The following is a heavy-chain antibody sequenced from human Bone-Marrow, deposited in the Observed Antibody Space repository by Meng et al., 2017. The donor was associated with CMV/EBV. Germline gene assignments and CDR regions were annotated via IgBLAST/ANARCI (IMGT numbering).Heavy chain of an antibody. CDR2: IYHSGTT. CDR1: GFTFSSYA. CDR3: ARGFGSYYDY. J-gene: IGHJ4*02. Sequence: ESLKISCAASGFTFSSYAMHWVRQSPGKGLEWIGEIYHSGTTNYNPSLRSRLTISVDKSNNQFSLKLRSVTAADTAVYYCARGFGSYYDYWGQGILVTVSS. V-gene: IGHV4/OR15-8*01. D-gene: IGHD1-26*01.